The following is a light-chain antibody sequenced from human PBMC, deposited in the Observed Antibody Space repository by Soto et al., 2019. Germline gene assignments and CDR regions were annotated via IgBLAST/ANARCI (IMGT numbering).Light chain of an antibody. CDR1: QSIGTN. V-gene: IGKV1-5*01. Sequence: IQMTQSPSSLSASIGDRVTLTCRASQSIGTNLNWYQQRPGKVPKLLIFDASTLQTGVPSRFGGGGSGTEFTLTISGLQPDDFATYYCQQYNSYSPWTFGPGTKVDI. J-gene: IGKJ1*01. CDR3: QQYNSYSPWT. CDR2: DAS.